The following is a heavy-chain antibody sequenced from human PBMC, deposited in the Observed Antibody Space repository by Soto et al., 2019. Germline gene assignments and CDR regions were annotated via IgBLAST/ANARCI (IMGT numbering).Heavy chain of an antibody. V-gene: IGHV3-48*02. Sequence: GGSLRLSCAASGITFSGFTMNWVRQAPGRGLEWVSYISRSGETIYYADSVKGRFTISRDNAENSLYLQMNSLRDEDTAVYYCTSRHLADCSGTSCLYYFDYWGRGALVTVSS. CDR1: GITFSGFT. CDR2: ISRSGETI. D-gene: IGHD2-2*01. CDR3: TSRHLADCSGTSCLYYFDY. J-gene: IGHJ4*02.